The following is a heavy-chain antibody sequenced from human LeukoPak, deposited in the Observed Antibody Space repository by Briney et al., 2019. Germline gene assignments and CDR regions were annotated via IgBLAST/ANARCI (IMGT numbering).Heavy chain of an antibody. CDR3: ARIRPYAVDAFDI. Sequence: PGGSLRLSCAASGFTFSSYEMNWVRQAPGKGLEWVSYISSSGSTIYYADSVKGRFTISRDNAKNSLYLQMNSLRAEDTAVYYCARIRPYAVDAFDIWGQGAMVTVSS. CDR1: GFTFSSYE. J-gene: IGHJ3*02. CDR2: ISSSGSTI. D-gene: IGHD2-2*01. V-gene: IGHV3-48*03.